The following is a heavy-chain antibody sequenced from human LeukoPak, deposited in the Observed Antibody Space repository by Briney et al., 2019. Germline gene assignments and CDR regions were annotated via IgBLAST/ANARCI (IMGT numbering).Heavy chain of an antibody. CDR1: GGSISSYY. CDR3: ARSSLAVYFDY. D-gene: IGHD6-19*01. J-gene: IGHJ4*02. CDR2: IYYSGST. V-gene: IGHV4-59*01. Sequence: PSETLSLTCTVSGGSISSYYWSWIRQPPGKGLEWIGYIYYSGSTNYNPSLKSRVTISVDTSKNQFSLKLSSVTAADTAVYYCARSSLAVYFDYWGQGTLVTASS.